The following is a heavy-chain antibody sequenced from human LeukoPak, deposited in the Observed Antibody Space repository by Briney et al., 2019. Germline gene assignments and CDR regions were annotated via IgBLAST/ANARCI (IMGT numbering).Heavy chain of an antibody. CDR1: GFTVTNNY. D-gene: IGHD6-19*01. Sequence: PGGSLRLSCAAAGFTVTNNYIHWVRQAPGKGLEWVSIIFSGGDTYYTDSVKGRFTISRDNSKNTMYLQMNSLRVEDTALYYCARGQIGVAGLGCWGQGTLVTVSS. J-gene: IGHJ4*02. CDR2: IFSGGDT. CDR3: ARGQIGVAGLGC. V-gene: IGHV3-53*01.